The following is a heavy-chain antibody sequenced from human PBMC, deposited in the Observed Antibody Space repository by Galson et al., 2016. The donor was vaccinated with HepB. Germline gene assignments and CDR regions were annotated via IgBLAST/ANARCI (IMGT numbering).Heavy chain of an antibody. CDR3: VRDPYGGYGY. CDR1: GFTFSSDY. V-gene: IGHV3-7*01. Sequence: SLRLSCAASGFTFSSDYMHWARQAPGKGLEWVANINRDGSTKNYADSVRGRVTISRDNAQNSLYLQMNSLRVEDTAVYYCVRDPYGGYGYWGQGTLVTVSS. CDR2: INRDGSTK. J-gene: IGHJ4*02. D-gene: IGHD4/OR15-4a*01.